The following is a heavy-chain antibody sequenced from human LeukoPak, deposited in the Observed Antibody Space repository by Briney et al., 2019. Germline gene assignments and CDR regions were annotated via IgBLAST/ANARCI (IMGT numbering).Heavy chain of an antibody. CDR1: GFLLSTSGVG. J-gene: IGHJ4*02. V-gene: IGHV2-5*02. CDR3: AHRSHGSCLDY. Sequence: SGPTLVNPTQTLTLTCTFSGFLLSTSGVGVGWIRQPPGKALEWLALIYWDDDKRYSPSLKSRLTITKDTSKNQVVLTMTNMDPVDTATYYCAHRSHGSCLDYWGQGTLVTVSS. CDR2: IYWDDDK.